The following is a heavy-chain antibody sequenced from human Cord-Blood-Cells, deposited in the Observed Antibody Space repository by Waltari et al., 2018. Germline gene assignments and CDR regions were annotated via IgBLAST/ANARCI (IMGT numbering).Heavy chain of an antibody. CDR2: IKQDGSEK. V-gene: IGHV3-7*01. D-gene: IGHD6-6*01. CDR3: ASLAAPDAFDI. J-gene: IGHJ3*02. CDR1: GFTLSSYW. Sequence: VQLVESGGGLVQPGGSLRLSCAASGFTLSSYWMSWVRQAPGKGLEWGANIKQDGSEKYYVDSVKGRFTISRDNAKNSLYLQMNSLRAEDTAVYYCASLAAPDAFDIWGQGTMVTVSS.